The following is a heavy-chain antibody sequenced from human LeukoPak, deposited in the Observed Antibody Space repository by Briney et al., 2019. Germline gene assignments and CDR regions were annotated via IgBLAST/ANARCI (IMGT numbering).Heavy chain of an antibody. D-gene: IGHD6-13*01. Sequence: GGSLRLSCTASGFTFSSFAMHWVRQAPGKGLEWVAVISYDGSNKYFANSVRGRFTISRDNSKNTLFLQMNSLRAEDTAVYYCARDQMISAAGLDYWGQGTLVTVSS. J-gene: IGHJ4*02. CDR1: GFTFSSFA. CDR3: ARDQMISAAGLDY. V-gene: IGHV3-30-3*01. CDR2: ISYDGSNK.